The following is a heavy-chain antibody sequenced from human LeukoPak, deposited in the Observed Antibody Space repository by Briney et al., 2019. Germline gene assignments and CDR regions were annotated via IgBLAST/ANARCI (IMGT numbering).Heavy chain of an antibody. D-gene: IGHD3-3*01. V-gene: IGHV4-34*01. Sequence: SETLSLTCAVYGGSFSGYYWSWIRQPPGKGLEWIGEINHSGSTNYNPSLKSRVTISVDTSKNQFSLKLSSVTAADTAVYYCARGFRITIFGVARYYFDYWRQGTLVTVSS. CDR1: GGSFSGYY. J-gene: IGHJ4*02. CDR2: INHSGST. CDR3: ARGFRITIFGVARYYFDY.